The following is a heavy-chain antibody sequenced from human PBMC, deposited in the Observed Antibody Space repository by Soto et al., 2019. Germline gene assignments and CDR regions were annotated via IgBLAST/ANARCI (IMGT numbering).Heavy chain of an antibody. Sequence: GWSLRLSCVASGFTLSSYHMDWVRQAPGKGLEWISYIHASSISNIYYADSVKGRFTISRDNAKNSLYLQMDSLRAEDTAVYYCARDGTTGTANYHYAMDVWGQGTTVTVSS. D-gene: IGHD4-17*01. CDR1: GFTLSSYH. CDR3: ARDGTTGTANYHYAMDV. CDR2: IHASSISNI. J-gene: IGHJ6*02. V-gene: IGHV3-48*03.